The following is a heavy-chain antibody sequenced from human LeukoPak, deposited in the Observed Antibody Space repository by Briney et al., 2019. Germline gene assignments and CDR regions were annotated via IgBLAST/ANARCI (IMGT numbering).Heavy chain of an antibody. J-gene: IGHJ4*02. CDR3: RSRGYDFWSGSFDY. V-gene: IGHV3-15*01. CDR2: IKSKTDGGTT. CDR1: GFTFCNAW. Sequence: GGALRLSCAASGFTFCNAWMCCVREAPGEGLEWVGRIKSKTDGGTTEYAAPVKGRLTISRVDSKNTLYLQMNSRKPEDRAVYYGRSRGYDFWSGSFDYWGQGTLVAVSS. D-gene: IGHD3-3*01.